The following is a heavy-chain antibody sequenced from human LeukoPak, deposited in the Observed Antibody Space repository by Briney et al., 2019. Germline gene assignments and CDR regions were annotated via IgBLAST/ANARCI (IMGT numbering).Heavy chain of an antibody. J-gene: IGHJ3*02. D-gene: IGHD5-12*01. CDR3: ARVSGYDAIDI. Sequence: QTGGSLRLSCAASGFIFSSYSMDWVRQAPGKGLEWVSYITSSSSTIYYADSAKGRFIISRDNAKNSLYLQMNSLRAEDTAVYDCARVSGYDAIDIWGQGTMVAVSS. CDR2: ITSSSSTI. V-gene: IGHV3-48*01. CDR1: GFIFSSYS.